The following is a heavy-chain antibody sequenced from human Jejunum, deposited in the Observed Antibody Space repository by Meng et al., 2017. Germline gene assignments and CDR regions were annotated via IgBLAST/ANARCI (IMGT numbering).Heavy chain of an antibody. Sequence: GESLKISCAASGFSFSNAWMSWVRQAPGKGLEWVGHIKTKTDGGTTDYAAPVKCRFTISSDDSTNTLYLQINSLKNEDTDVYYCTTDQPILDWFGSYGYYFDIWGQGTLITVSS. V-gene: IGHV3-15*01. CDR3: TTDQPILDWFGSYGYYFDI. J-gene: IGHJ4*02. D-gene: IGHD3-3*01. CDR2: IKTKTDGGTT. CDR1: GFSFSNAW.